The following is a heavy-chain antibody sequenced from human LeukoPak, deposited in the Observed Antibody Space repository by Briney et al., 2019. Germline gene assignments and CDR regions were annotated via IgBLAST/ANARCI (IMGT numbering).Heavy chain of an antibody. D-gene: IGHD3-10*01. V-gene: IGHV4-39*01. CDR2: IYCSGST. CDR3: ARHRGGISYFDY. J-gene: IGHJ4*02. Sequence: SETLSLTCTVSGGSISSSSYYWGWIRQPPGKGLEWIGSIYCSGSTYYNPSLKSRVTISVDTSKNQFSLKLSSVTAADTAVYYCARHRGGISYFDYWGQGTLVTVSS. CDR1: GGSISSSSYY.